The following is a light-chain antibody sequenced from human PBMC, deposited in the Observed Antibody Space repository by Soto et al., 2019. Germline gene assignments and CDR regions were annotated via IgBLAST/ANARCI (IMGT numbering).Light chain of an antibody. J-gene: IGLJ2*01. V-gene: IGLV2-8*01. Sequence: QSVLTQPPSASGSPGQSVTISCTGTSSDVGAYIFVSWYQQHPGKAPKLMVYDVNRRPPGVPDRFFGSKSGNTASLTVSGLQAEDEADYYCAAWDDRLNDLVFGGGTKLTVL. CDR3: AAWDDRLNDLV. CDR1: SSDVGAYIF. CDR2: DVN.